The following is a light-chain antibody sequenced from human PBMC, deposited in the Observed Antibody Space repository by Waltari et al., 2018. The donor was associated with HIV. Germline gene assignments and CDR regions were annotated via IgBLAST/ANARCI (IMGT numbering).Light chain of an antibody. CDR2: DVT. CDR1: SSDISTYDF. J-gene: IGLJ2*01. V-gene: IGLV2-14*03. CDR3: SSYTTSNTVV. Sequence: QSALTQPASVSGSPGQSITISCSGTSSDISTYDFVSWYQKHPAKAPKLLIYDVTARPSVVSRRFSGSKSGSTASLTISSIQADDEADYYCSSYTTSNTVVFGPGTKLSVL.